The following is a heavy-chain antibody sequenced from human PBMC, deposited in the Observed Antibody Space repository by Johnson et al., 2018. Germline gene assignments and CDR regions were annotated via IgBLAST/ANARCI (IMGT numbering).Heavy chain of an antibody. J-gene: IGHJ3*02. CDR3: ANDRNRRSQWFAFDI. Sequence: QVQLVQSGGGVVQPGRSXRLSCAASGFTFSSYGMHWVRQAPGKGLEWVAVISYDGSNKYYADSVKGRFTISRDNSKNTLYLQMYSLRAEDTAVYYCANDRNRRSQWFAFDIWCQGTMVTVSS. CDR1: GFTFSSYG. CDR2: ISYDGSNK. V-gene: IGHV3-30*18. D-gene: IGHD3-22*01.